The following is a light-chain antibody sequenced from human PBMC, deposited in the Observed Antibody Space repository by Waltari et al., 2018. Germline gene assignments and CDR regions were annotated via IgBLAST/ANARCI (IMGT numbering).Light chain of an antibody. V-gene: IGLV4-69*01. J-gene: IGLJ3*02. CDR3: QAWGTGPWV. CDR1: SGHTSYA. CDR2: FNSDGSH. Sequence: QLVLTQPPSTSASLGASVKLTCTLSSGHTSYAIACPQQQPEKGPRYLMKFNSDGSHNKGDGIPDRFSGSSSGAEHYLTISSLQSEDEADYYCQAWGTGPWVFGGGTKVTVL.